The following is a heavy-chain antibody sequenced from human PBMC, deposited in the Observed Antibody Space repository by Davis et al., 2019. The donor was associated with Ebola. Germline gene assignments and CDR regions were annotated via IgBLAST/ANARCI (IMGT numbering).Heavy chain of an antibody. J-gene: IGHJ6*02. CDR1: GYTFTNCG. CDR2: ISGYNGNT. D-gene: IGHD3-10*01. Sequence: ASVKVSCKASGYTFTNCGISWVRQAPGQGLEWMGWISGYNGNTNYAQKLQGRVTMTTDTSTSTAYMELRSLRSDDTAVYYCARGVQGDIRRGMDVWGQGTTVTVSS. CDR3: ARGVQGDIRRGMDV. V-gene: IGHV1-18*01.